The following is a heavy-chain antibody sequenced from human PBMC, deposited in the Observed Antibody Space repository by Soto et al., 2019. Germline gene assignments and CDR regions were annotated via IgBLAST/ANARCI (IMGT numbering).Heavy chain of an antibody. Sequence: QVQLVESGGGVVQPGKSLRLSCAASGFTFSTYGMHWVRQAPGKGLEWVAVIWYDGSNKYHGDSLKGRFTISRDNSKNTLYLQINNLRAEDTAVYYCGSDGALGDTAVVDSWGHGTLVTVSS. V-gene: IGHV3-33*01. CDR2: IWYDGSNK. CDR3: GSDGALGDTAVVDS. J-gene: IGHJ5*01. D-gene: IGHD5-18*01. CDR1: GFTFSTYG.